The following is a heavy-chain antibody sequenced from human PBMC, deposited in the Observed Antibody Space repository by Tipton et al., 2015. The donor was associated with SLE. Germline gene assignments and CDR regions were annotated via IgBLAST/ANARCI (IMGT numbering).Heavy chain of an antibody. CDR1: GGSISSGGYY. J-gene: IGHJ4*02. V-gene: IGHV4-31*03. Sequence: TLSLTCTVSGGSISSGGYYWSWIRQHPGKGLEWIGYIYYSGSTYYNPSLKSRVTISVDTSKNQFSLKLSSVTAADTAVYYCARGGEYYDSSGYPLDYWGQGTLVTVSS. D-gene: IGHD3-22*01. CDR2: IYYSGST. CDR3: ARGGEYYDSSGYPLDY.